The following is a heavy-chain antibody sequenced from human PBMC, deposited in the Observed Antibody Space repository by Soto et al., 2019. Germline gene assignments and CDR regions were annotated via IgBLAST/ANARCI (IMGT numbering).Heavy chain of an antibody. Sequence: ASVKVSCKVSGYTLTELSMHLVRQAPGKGLEWMGGFDPEDGETIYAQKFQGRVTMTEDTSTDTAYMELSSLRSEDTAVYYCATALGYCTNGVCYTPWRNYYYMDVWGKGTTVTVSS. CDR2: FDPEDGET. CDR3: ATALGYCTNGVCYTPWRNYYYMDV. J-gene: IGHJ6*03. CDR1: GYTLTELS. D-gene: IGHD2-8*01. V-gene: IGHV1-24*01.